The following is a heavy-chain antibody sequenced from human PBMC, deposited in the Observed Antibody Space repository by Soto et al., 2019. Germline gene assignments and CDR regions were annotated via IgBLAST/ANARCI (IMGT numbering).Heavy chain of an antibody. V-gene: IGHV3-30*18. J-gene: IGHJ1*01. CDR3: AKDLGWGYFQH. Sequence: QVQLVESGEGWFSLGRSLGPPVAASGLTFRSNAWNGVARAPGRGLEGVAVISYDGSNKYYADSVKGRFTISRDNSKNTLYLQMNSLRAEDTAVYYCAKDLGWGYFQHWGQGTLVTVSS. CDR1: GLTFRSNA. D-gene: IGHD3-16*01. CDR2: ISYDGSNK.